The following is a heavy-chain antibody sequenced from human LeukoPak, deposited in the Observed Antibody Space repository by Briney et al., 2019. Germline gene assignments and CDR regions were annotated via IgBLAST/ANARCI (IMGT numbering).Heavy chain of an antibody. V-gene: IGHV4-34*01. CDR3: AREVARVAAVNAFAFDI. CDR2: INHSGST. CDR1: GGSFSGYY. Sequence: SETLSLTCAVYGGSFSGYYWSWIRQPPGKGLEWIGEINHSGSTNYNPSLKSRVTISVDRSKNQFSLKLSSVTAADTAVYYCAREVARVAAVNAFAFDIWGQGTMVTVSS. J-gene: IGHJ3*02. D-gene: IGHD6-13*01.